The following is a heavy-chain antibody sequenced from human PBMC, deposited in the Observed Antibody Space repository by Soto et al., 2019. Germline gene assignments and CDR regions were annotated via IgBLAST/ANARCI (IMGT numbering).Heavy chain of an antibody. J-gene: IGHJ6*02. CDR1: GFTVSSNY. CDR2: IYSGGST. Sequence: GGSLRLSCAASGFTVSSNYISCVRHAPCKGLGWVSVIYSGGSTYYADSVKGRFTISRDNSKNTLYLQMNSLRAEDTAVYYCARGKPPEAYYYYYGMDVWGQGTTVTVSS. V-gene: IGHV3-53*01. CDR3: ARGKPPEAYYYYYGMDV.